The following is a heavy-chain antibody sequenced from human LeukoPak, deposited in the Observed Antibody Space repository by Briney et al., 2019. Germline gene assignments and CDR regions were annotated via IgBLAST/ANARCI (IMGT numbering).Heavy chain of an antibody. CDR3: ARDLERIVVVSLPSDY. CDR1: GYAFTSYA. CDR2: INAGNGNT. J-gene: IGHJ4*02. Sequence: ASVTVSFTASGYAFTSYAMHWVRQAPGQRLEWMGWINAGNGNTKYSQKFQGRVTITRDTSASTAYMELSSLRSEDTAVYYCARDLERIVVVSLPSDYWGQGTLVTVSS. V-gene: IGHV1-3*01. D-gene: IGHD2-21*01.